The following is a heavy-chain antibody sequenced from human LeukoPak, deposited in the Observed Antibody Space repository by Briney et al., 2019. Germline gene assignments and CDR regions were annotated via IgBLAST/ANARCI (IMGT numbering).Heavy chain of an antibody. CDR2: ITAGGDIT. V-gene: IGHV3-23*01. CDR1: GFTFSSYP. J-gene: IGHJ5*02. Sequence: PGGSLRLSCVVSGFTFSSYPMSWLRQAPGKGLEWVSAITAGGDITYYAESVKGRFTISRDDSRNTLYLQMNTLRAEDRAVYYCAKGPYSGSYYNWFDPWGQGTLVTVSS. D-gene: IGHD1-26*01. CDR3: AKGPYSGSYYNWFDP.